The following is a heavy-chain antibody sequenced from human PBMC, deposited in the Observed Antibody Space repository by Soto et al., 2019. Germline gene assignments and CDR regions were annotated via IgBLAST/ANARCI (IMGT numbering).Heavy chain of an antibody. CDR2: IYYSGST. V-gene: IGHV4-30-4*01. CDR3: ARDTAMVPPHYYYGMDV. J-gene: IGHJ6*02. Sequence: QVQLQESGPGLVKPSQTLSLTCTVSGGSISSGDYYWSWIRQPPGKGLEWIGYIYYSGSTYYNPSLKSRVTISVDTSKNQCSLKLSSVTAADTAVYYCARDTAMVPPHYYYGMDVWGQGTTVTVSS. D-gene: IGHD5-18*01. CDR1: GGSISSGDYY.